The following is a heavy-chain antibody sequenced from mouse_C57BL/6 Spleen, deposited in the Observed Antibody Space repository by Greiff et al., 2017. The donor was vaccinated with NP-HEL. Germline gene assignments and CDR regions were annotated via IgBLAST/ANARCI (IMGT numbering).Heavy chain of an antibody. CDR1: GYTFTSYW. V-gene: IGHV1-55*01. CDR3: ARGVGYYYAMDY. Sequence: VQLQQSGAELVKPGASVKMSCKASGYTFTSYWITWVKQRPGQGLEWIGDIYPGSGSTNYNEKFKSKATLTVDTSSSTAYMQLSSLTSEDSAVDYCARGVGYYYAMDYWGQGTSVTVSS. J-gene: IGHJ4*01. D-gene: IGHD1-1*02. CDR2: IYPGSGST.